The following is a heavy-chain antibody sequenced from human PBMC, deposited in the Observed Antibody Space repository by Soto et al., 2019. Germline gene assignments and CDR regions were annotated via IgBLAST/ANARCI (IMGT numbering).Heavy chain of an antibody. J-gene: IGHJ5*02. Sequence: SETLSLTCAVYGGSFNGYHWSWIRQPPGKGLEWIGEINHSGSTNYNPSLKSRATISVDTSKNQFSLNLGSVTAADTAVYYCVRGPTSGWNAWGQGTLVTVSS. CDR2: INHSGST. CDR1: GGSFNGYH. D-gene: IGHD6-19*01. CDR3: VRGPTSGWNA. V-gene: IGHV4-34*01.